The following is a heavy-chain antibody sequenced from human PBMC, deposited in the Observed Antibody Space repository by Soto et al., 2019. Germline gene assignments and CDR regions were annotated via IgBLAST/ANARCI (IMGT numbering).Heavy chain of an antibody. CDR3: ARETTVVTETNYFDY. V-gene: IGHV4-31*03. Sequence: SETLSLTCTVSGGSISSGGYYWSWIRQHPGKGLEWIGYIYYSGSTYYNPSLKSRVTISVDTSKNQFSLKLSSVTAADTAVYYCARETTVVTETNYFDYWGQGTLVTV. CDR2: IYYSGST. CDR1: GGSISSGGYY. D-gene: IGHD4-17*01. J-gene: IGHJ4*02.